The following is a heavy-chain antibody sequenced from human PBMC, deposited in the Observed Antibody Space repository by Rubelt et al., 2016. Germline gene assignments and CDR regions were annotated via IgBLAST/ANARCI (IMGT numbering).Heavy chain of an antibody. D-gene: IGHD1-1*01. CDR2: IDWDYDK. J-gene: IGHJ4*02. Sequence: QVTLRESGPALVKPTPTLTLTCTFSGFSLSTSGMCVSWIRQPPAKALAWPALIDWDYDKYYSTSLRTRLTISKDTSKNQVVLTMTDMDPVDTATYYCARTQTETEPDYWGQGTLVTVSS. CDR1: GFSLSTSGMC. V-gene: IGHV2-70*01. CDR3: ARTQTETEPDY.